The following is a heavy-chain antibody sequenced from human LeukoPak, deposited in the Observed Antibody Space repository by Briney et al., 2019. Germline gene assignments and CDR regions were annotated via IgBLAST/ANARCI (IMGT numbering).Heavy chain of an antibody. D-gene: IGHD3-10*01. CDR3: ARHPGGLWFGELLYYFDY. J-gene: IGHJ4*02. CDR2: IYPGDSDT. V-gene: IGHV5-51*01. CDR1: GYSFTSYW. Sequence: GESLKISCKGSGYSFTSYWIGWVRQMPGKGLEWMGIIYPGDSDTRYSPSFQGQVTISADKSISTAYLQWSSLKASDTAMYYCARHPGGLWFGELLYYFDYWGQGTLVTVSS.